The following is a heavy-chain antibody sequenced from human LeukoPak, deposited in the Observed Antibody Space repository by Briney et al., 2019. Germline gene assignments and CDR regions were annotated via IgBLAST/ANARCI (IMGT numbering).Heavy chain of an antibody. CDR2: ISWNSGSI. J-gene: IGHJ4*02. CDR1: GFTFDDYA. D-gene: IGHD3-16*01. V-gene: IGHV3-9*01. CDR3: AKDIEYDYVFDY. Sequence: PGRSLRLSCAASGFTFDDYAMHWVRQAPGKGLEWVSGISWNSGSIGYADSVKGRFTISRDNAKNSLYLQMNSLRAEDTALYYCAKDIEYDYVFDYWGQGTLVTVSS.